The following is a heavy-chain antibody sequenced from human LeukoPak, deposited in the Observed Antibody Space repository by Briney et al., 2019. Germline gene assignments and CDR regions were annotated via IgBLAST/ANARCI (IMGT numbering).Heavy chain of an antibody. CDR2: INPNNGGT. Sequence: ASVKVSCKAFGYTFTGYYIHWMRQAPGQGLEWMGRINPNNGGTNYAQKFQGRVTMTRDTSISTAYMELSRLRSDDTAVYYCARDSTGLNLDYWGQGTLVTVSS. V-gene: IGHV1-2*06. D-gene: IGHD1-14*01. J-gene: IGHJ4*02. CDR3: ARDSTGLNLDY. CDR1: GYTFTGYY.